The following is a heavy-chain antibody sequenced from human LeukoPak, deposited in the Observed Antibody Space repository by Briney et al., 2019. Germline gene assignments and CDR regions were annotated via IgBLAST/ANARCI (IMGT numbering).Heavy chain of an antibody. V-gene: IGHV4-39*01. CDR3: ARSSSSLGTY. Sequence: SETLSLTCTVSGGSISSTSYYRGWIRQPPGKGLEWIGSINFSGNTYYNPSLKSRVTISVDTSKNQFSLKVSSVTAADTAVYYCARSSSSLGTYWGQGALVTVSS. CDR2: INFSGNT. D-gene: IGHD1-1*01. J-gene: IGHJ4*02. CDR1: GGSISSTSYY.